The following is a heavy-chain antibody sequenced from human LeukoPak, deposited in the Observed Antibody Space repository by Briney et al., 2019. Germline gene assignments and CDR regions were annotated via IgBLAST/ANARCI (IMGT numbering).Heavy chain of an antibody. J-gene: IGHJ3*02. CDR1: GGTFSSYA. CDR2: IIPILGIA. D-gene: IGHD3-10*01. CDR3: AVEWFGELFGAFDI. Sequence: SVKASCKASGGTFSSYAISWVRQAPGQGLEWMGRIIPILGIANYAQKFQGRVTITADKSTSTAYMELSSLRSEDTAVYYCAVEWFGELFGAFDIWGQGTMVTVSS. V-gene: IGHV1-69*04.